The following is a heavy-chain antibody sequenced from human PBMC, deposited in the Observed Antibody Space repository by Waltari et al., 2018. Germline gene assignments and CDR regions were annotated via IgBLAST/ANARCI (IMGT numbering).Heavy chain of an antibody. J-gene: IGHJ4*02. CDR3: ARWLGAYAYSLFDY. D-gene: IGHD3-16*01. V-gene: IGHV3-20*04. Sequence: EVQLVESGGSVVRPGGSLRLSCAASGFPFDDYGMSWVRQAPGKGLEGGSGFNWNGGSTAYADSVKGRFTMSRDNAKNSLHLQMKSLRAEDTALYYCARWLGAYAYSLFDYWGQGTPVTVSS. CDR1: GFPFDDYG. CDR2: FNWNGGST.